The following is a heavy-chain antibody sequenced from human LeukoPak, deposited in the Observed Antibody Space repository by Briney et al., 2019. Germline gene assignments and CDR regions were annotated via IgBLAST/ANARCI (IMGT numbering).Heavy chain of an antibody. J-gene: IGHJ4*02. Sequence: PGGSLRLSCAAYGFTFSSFAMSWVRQAPGNGLQWVSSISGSGDSTHFADSVKGRFTISRDNSKNTVYLQMNSLRAEDTAVYYCAKESPSFDYWGQGNLVTVSS. CDR2: ISGSGDST. CDR1: GFTFSSFA. V-gene: IGHV3-23*01. CDR3: AKESPSFDY.